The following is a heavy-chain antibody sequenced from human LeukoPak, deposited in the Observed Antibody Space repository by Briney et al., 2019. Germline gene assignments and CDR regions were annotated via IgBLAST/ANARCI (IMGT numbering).Heavy chain of an antibody. Sequence: PSETLSLTCTVSGGSISSYYWSWIRLPPGRGLEWIAYIYDSDNTNYNPSLKSRVTISVDTSKNQSSLKLSSVTAADTAVYYCARGNYVYYYGMDIWGQGTTVTVSS. CDR3: ARGNYVYYYGMDI. CDR2: IYDSDNT. V-gene: IGHV4-59*01. J-gene: IGHJ6*02. D-gene: IGHD4-11*01. CDR1: GGSISSYY.